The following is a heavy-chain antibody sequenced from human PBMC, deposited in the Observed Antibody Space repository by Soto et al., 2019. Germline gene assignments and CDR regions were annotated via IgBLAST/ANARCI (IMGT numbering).Heavy chain of an antibody. Sequence: SVKVSCKASGFDFGSFGIQFLRQTRGRGLEWIGWIVVASGRTNYARQFQGRVAFSRDMSSTTAYMDLYDLKSDDTAVYFCSADHPHTAIGWPVWGQGTTVTVSS. V-gene: IGHV1-58*02. CDR2: IVVASGRT. CDR1: GFDFGSFG. J-gene: IGHJ6*02. CDR3: SADHPHTAIGWPV.